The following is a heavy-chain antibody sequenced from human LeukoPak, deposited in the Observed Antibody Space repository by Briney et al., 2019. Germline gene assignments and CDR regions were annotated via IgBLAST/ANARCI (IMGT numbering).Heavy chain of an antibody. Sequence: PSETLSLTCAVYGGSFSGYYWSWIRQPPGKGLEWIGEINHSGSTNYNPSLKSRVTISVDTSKNQFSLKLSSVTVADTAMYYCARVKDPGGYYYYYYMDVWGKGTTVTVSS. V-gene: IGHV4-34*01. CDR2: INHSGST. CDR3: ARVKDPGGYYYYYYMDV. D-gene: IGHD3-16*01. CDR1: GGSFSGYY. J-gene: IGHJ6*03.